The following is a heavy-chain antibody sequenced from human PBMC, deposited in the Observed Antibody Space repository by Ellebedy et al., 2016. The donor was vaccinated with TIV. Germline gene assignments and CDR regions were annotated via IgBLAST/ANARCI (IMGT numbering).Heavy chain of an antibody. CDR1: GFTFSSYS. V-gene: IGHV3-21*01. J-gene: IGHJ5*02. CDR2: ISSSSSYI. Sequence: GESLKISXAASGFTFSSYSMNWVRQAPGKGLEWVSSISSSSSYIYYADSVKGRFTISRDNAKNSLYLQMNSLRAEDTAVYYCARENGDYALDSLWFDPWGQGTLVTVSS. CDR3: ARENGDYALDSLWFDP. D-gene: IGHD4-17*01.